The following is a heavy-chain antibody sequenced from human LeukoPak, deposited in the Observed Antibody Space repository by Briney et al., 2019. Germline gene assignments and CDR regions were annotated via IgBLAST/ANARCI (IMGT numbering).Heavy chain of an antibody. CDR1: GFRFSNFG. V-gene: IGHV3-30*03. CDR2: ISYDGSNK. D-gene: IGHD2-21*02. J-gene: IGHJ3*02. CDR3: ARDRIISPLILPYCGGDCFGEEDAFDI. Sequence: PGGSLRLSCAASGFRFSNFGMHWVRQAPGKGLEWVAVISYDGSNKYFADSAKGRFTISRDNSKNTLYLQMNGLRAEDTAVYYCARDRIISPLILPYCGGDCFGEEDAFDIWGQGTMVTVSS.